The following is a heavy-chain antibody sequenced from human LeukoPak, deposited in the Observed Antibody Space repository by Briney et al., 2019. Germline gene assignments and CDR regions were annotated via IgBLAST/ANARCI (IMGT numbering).Heavy chain of an antibody. CDR1: GYAISSGYY. CDR3: ARVAAFDWCRSR. D-gene: IGHD3-9*01. Sequence: PSETLSLTCTVSGYAISSGYYWGWIRQPPGKGLEWIGSIYHSGSTYYNPSLKSRVTISVDTSKNQFSLKLSSVTAADTAVYYCARVAAFDWCRSRWGQGTLVTVSS. V-gene: IGHV4-38-2*02. J-gene: IGHJ4*02. CDR2: IYHSGST.